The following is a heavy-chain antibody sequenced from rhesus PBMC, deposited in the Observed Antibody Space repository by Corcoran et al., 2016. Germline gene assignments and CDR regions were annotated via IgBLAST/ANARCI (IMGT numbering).Heavy chain of an antibody. J-gene: IGHJ4*01. CDR2: IHGGDNRP. CDR1: GLTFSSYG. V-gene: IGHV3S5*01. CDR3: AALQLLGAFDS. Sequence: EVQLVESGGGVVQPGGSLRLSCVASGLTFSSYGMSWVRQAPEKGRWGFSYIHGGDNRPYYTASVRGRFPVSRDNSRTTLSLQMNSLRPEDTAVYYCAALQLLGAFDSWGQGVLVTVSS. D-gene: IGHD1-26*01.